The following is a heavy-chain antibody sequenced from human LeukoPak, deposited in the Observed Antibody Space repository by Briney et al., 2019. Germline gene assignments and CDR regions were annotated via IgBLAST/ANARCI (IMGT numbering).Heavy chain of an antibody. V-gene: IGHV4-59*01. CDR3: ARAGFYDSSGDAFDI. D-gene: IGHD3-22*01. CDR2: IYYSGST. J-gene: IGHJ3*02. CDR1: GGSISSYY. Sequence: TSETLSLTCTVSGGSISSYYWSWIRQPPGKGLEWIGYIYYSGSTNYNPSLKSRVTISVDTSKDQFSLKLSSVAAADTAVYYCARAGFYDSSGDAFDIWGQGTMVNVSS.